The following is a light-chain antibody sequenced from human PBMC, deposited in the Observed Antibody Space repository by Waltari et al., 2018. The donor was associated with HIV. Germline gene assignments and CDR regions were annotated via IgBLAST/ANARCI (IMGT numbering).Light chain of an antibody. J-gene: IGLJ2*01. CDR1: NSNIGAGFD. CDR2: DNN. V-gene: IGLV1-40*01. Sequence: QSALTPPPSVSGAPGQSVTISCSGRNSNIGAGFDVHWYQQVPGTAPRLLIYDNNNRPSGVPDRFSGSKSGTSASLAINGLQSEDEADYYCQSYDSRLSGSVVFGGGTKVTVL. CDR3: QSYDSRLSGSVV.